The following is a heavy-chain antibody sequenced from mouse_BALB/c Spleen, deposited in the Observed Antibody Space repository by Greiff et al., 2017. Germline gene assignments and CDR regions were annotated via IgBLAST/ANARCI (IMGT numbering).Heavy chain of an antibody. J-gene: IGHJ3*01. CDR3: TRSSPWLAY. CDR1: GFTFSNYW. V-gene: IGHV6-6*02. CDR2: IRLKSNNYAT. Sequence: EVKLQESGGGLVQPGGSMKLSCVASGFTFSNYWMNWVRQSPEKGLEWVAEIRLKSNNYATHYAESVRGRFTISRDDSKSSVYLQMTNLRAEDTGIDYCTRSSPWLAYWGQGTLVTVSA.